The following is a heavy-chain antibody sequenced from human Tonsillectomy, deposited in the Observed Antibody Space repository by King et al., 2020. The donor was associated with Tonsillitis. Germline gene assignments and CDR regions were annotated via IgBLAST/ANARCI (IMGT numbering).Heavy chain of an antibody. J-gene: IGHJ4*02. D-gene: IGHD6-13*01. CDR3: AKLINSSPYNFDY. V-gene: IGHV3-23*04. CDR1: GFTFSSYA. Sequence: VQLVESGGGLVQPGGSLRPSCAASGFTFSSYAMSWVRQAPGKGLEWVSSISGSGGYSYYADSVKGRFTISREKSKNTLHLQMNSLRVEDTAVYYCAKLINSSPYNFDYWGQGTLVTVSS. CDR2: ISGSGGYS.